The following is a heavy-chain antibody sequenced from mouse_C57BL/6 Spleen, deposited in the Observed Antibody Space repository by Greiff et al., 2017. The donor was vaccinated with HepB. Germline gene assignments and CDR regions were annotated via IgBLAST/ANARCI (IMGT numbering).Heavy chain of an antibody. Sequence: VQLQQPGAELVKPGASVKLSCKASGYTFTSYWMHWVKQRPGRGLEWIGRIDPNSGGTKYNEKFKSKATLTVDKPSSTAYMQLSSLTSEDAAVYYCARGAFITTVVFDYWGQGTTLTVSS. CDR2: IDPNSGGT. CDR3: ARGAFITTVVFDY. V-gene: IGHV1-72*01. J-gene: IGHJ2*01. CDR1: GYTFTSYW. D-gene: IGHD1-1*01.